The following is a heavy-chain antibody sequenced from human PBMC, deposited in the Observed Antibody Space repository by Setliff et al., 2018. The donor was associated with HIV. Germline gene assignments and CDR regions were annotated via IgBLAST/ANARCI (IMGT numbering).Heavy chain of an antibody. D-gene: IGHD5-18*01. CDR1: GFTFSNYG. CDR2: INHSGDT. Sequence: PGGSLRLSCAAFGFTFSNYGMHWVRQPPGKGLEWIGSINHSGDTNYNPSLKSRVTMSADTSKNQISLMLRSVTAADTAVYYCARGGYSYGLYWGQGTLVTVSS. V-gene: IGHV4-34*01. J-gene: IGHJ4*02. CDR3: ARGGYSYGLY.